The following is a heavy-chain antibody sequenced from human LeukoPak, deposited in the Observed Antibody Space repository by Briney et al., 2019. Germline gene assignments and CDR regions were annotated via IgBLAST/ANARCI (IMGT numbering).Heavy chain of an antibody. CDR3: ARDGVYGDYVLSY. J-gene: IGHJ4*02. CDR2: ISSSSSTI. V-gene: IGHV3-48*04. Sequence: GGSLRLSCAASGFTFSSYSMNWVRQAPGKGLEWVSYISSSSSTIYYADSVKGRFTISRDNAKNSLYLQMNSLRAEDTAVYYCARDGVYGDYVLSYWGQGTLVTVSS. D-gene: IGHD4-17*01. CDR1: GFTFSSYS.